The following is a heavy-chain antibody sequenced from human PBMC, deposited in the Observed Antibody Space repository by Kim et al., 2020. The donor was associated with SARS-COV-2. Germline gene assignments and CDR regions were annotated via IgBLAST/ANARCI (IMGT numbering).Heavy chain of an antibody. V-gene: IGHV3-21*01. CDR3: ARDLYGGYCSGGSCPYYFDY. CDR1: GFTFSSYS. D-gene: IGHD2-15*01. Sequence: GGSLRLSCAASGFTFSSYSMNWVRQAPGKGLEWVSSISSSSSYIYYADSVKGRFTISRDNAKNSLYLQMNSLRAEDTAVYYCARDLYGGYCSGGSCPYYFDYWGQGTLVTVSS. CDR2: ISSSSSYI. J-gene: IGHJ4*02.